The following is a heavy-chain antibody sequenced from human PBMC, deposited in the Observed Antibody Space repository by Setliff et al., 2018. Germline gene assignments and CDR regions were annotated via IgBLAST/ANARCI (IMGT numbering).Heavy chain of an antibody. CDR3: AKVKTYYYDSSTLDY. CDR1: GFTFSSYA. V-gene: IGHV3-23*01. D-gene: IGHD3-22*01. J-gene: IGHJ4*02. Sequence: LRLSCAASGFTFSSYAMSWVRQAPGKGLEWVSAISGSGGSTYYADSVKGRFTISRDNAKNSLYLQMNSLRAEDTAVYYCAKVKTYYYDSSTLDYWGQGTLVTVSS. CDR2: ISGSGGST.